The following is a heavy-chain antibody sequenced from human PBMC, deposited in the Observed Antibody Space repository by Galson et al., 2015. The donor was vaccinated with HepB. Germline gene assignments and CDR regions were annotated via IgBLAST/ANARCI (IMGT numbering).Heavy chain of an antibody. D-gene: IGHD1-14*01. CDR3: TTRYHYTDY. J-gene: IGHJ4*02. CDR1: GLTFSDYH. V-gene: IGHV3-15*01. CDR2: IKSRIDGGTT. Sequence: SLRLSCAASGLTFSDYHMSWIRQAPGKGLEWVGRIKSRIDGGTTDLAAAVKGRFTMSRDDSKTTVYLHMNSLKTEDTAVYYCTTRYHYTDYWGQGTLVTVSS.